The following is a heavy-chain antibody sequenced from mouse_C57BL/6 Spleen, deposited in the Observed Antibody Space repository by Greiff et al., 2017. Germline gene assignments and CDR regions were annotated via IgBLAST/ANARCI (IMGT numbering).Heavy chain of an antibody. CDR1: GYTFTDYY. Sequence: VQLQQSGPVLVKPGASVKMSCKASGYTFTDYYMNWVKQSHGKSLEWIGVINPYNGGTSYNQKFKGKATLTVDKSSSTAYMELNSLTSEDSAVYYCARRDDGYSYAMDYWGQGTSVTVSS. D-gene: IGHD2-3*01. CDR3: ARRDDGYSYAMDY. V-gene: IGHV1-19*01. CDR2: INPYNGGT. J-gene: IGHJ4*01.